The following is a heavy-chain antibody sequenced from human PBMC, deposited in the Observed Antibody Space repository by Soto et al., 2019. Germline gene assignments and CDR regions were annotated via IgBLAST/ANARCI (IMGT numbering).Heavy chain of an antibody. Sequence: ASVKVSCKASGYIFTDYYMHWVRQAPGQELGWIGRINPNSGNTGYAQKFQGRVTMTRNTSISTAYMELSSLRSEDTAMYYCARQVGIAAADVYYYYYYGMDVWGQGTTVTVSS. CDR1: GYIFTDYY. CDR2: INPNSGNT. J-gene: IGHJ6*02. CDR3: ARQVGIAAADVYYYYYYGMDV. D-gene: IGHD6-13*01. V-gene: IGHV1-8*02.